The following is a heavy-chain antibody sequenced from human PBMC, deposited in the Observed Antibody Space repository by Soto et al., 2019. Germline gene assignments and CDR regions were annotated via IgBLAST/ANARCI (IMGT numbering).Heavy chain of an antibody. CDR1: GGPVGSGSYY. J-gene: IGHJ5*02. V-gene: IGHV4-61*01. CDR3: ARSREGRHWFDP. CDR2: IYYTGTT. Sequence: QVQLQESGPGLVKPSETLSLTCTVSGGPVGSGSYYWSWIRQPPGKGLEWIGYIYYTGTTNYDSSLKCRFTISLDTSKNQGFLKLSSVTAADKAVYYCARSREGRHWFDPWGQGTPVTVSS.